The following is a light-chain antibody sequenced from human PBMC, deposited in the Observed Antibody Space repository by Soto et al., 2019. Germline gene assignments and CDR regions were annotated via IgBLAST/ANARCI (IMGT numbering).Light chain of an antibody. V-gene: IGKV3-11*01. CDR2: DAS. J-gene: IGKJ4*01. CDR3: QQRSIWPPLT. Sequence: EVVLTQSPATLSLSPGERATLSCRASQSVDNYLAWYQQKPGQAPRLLIYDASNRATGIPARFSGSGSGTDFTLTISSLEPEDFAVYYCQQRSIWPPLTFGGGTKVEIK. CDR1: QSVDNY.